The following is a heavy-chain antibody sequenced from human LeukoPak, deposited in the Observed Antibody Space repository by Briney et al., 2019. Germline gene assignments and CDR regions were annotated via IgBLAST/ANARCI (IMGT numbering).Heavy chain of an antibody. CDR2: ISWNSGRI. D-gene: IGHD6-19*01. CDR3: AKDGYTEWLGLYYFDY. V-gene: IGHV3-9*01. J-gene: IGHJ4*02. Sequence: GGSLRLSCAASGFTFDDYAMHWVRQGPGKGLEWVSGISWNSGRIGHADSVKGRFTISRDNAKNSLYLQMNSLRAEDTAVYYCAKDGYTEWLGLYYFDYWGQGTLVTVSS. CDR1: GFTFDDYA.